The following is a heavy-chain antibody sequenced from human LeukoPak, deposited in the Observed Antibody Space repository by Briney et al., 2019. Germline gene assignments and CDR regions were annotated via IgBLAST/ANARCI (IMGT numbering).Heavy chain of an antibody. Sequence: SETLSLTCTVSGGSISSYYWSWIRQPPGKGLEWIGYIYYSGSTNYNPSLKSRVTISVDTSKNQFSLKLSSVTAADTAVYYCARGGEDIVVVVAAKLYYFDYWGQGTLVTVSS. D-gene: IGHD2-15*01. V-gene: IGHV4-59*12. CDR1: GGSISSYY. J-gene: IGHJ4*02. CDR2: IYYSGST. CDR3: ARGGEDIVVVVAAKLYYFDY.